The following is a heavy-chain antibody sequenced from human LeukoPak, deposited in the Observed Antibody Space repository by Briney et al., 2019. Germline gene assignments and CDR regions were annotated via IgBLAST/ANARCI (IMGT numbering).Heavy chain of an antibody. CDR1: GGSISSYY. J-gene: IGHJ3*02. D-gene: IGHD5-24*01. CDR3: ARDYWADGYGLKEKDAFDI. Sequence: PSETLSLTCTVSGGSISSYYWSWIRQTPGKGLEWIGYIYYSGSTNYNPPLKSRVTTSVDTSKNQFSLKLSSVTAADTAVYYCARDYWADGYGLKEKDAFDIWGQGTMVTVSS. CDR2: IYYSGST. V-gene: IGHV4-59*12.